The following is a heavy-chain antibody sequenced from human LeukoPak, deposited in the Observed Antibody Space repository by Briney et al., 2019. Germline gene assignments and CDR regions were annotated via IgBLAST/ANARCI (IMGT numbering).Heavy chain of an antibody. CDR1: GYRFSDYY. Sequence: ASVKVSCKASGYRFSDYYMHWVRQAPGQGLEWMGWIDPDSGGTNSAQQFQGRVTMTRAASISTAYMELSRLRSDDTAIYYCARDHEAVGSPRTQGFYNWFDPWGQGTLVTDSS. CDR2: IDPDSGGT. V-gene: IGHV1-2*02. CDR3: ARDHEAVGSPRTQGFYNWFDP. J-gene: IGHJ5*02. D-gene: IGHD1-26*01.